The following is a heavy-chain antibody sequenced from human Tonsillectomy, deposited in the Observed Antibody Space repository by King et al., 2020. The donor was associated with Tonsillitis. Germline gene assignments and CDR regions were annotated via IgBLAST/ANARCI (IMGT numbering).Heavy chain of an antibody. D-gene: IGHD5-12*01. CDR2: IYYSGST. CDR1: GGSISSSSYY. CDR3: ASLHSGSGPPYFDY. Sequence: QLQESGPGLVKPSETLSLTCTVSGGSISSSSYYWGWIRQPPGKGLEWIGSIYYSGSTYYNPSLKSRVTISVDTSKNQFSLKLSSVTAADTAVYYCASLHSGSGPPYFDYWGQGTLVTVSS. V-gene: IGHV4-39*01. J-gene: IGHJ4*02.